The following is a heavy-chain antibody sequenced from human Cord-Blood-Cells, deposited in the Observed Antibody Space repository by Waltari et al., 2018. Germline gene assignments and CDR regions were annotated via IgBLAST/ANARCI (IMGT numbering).Heavy chain of an antibody. CDR3: AKDYGSSWYAFDI. Sequence: EVQLVESGGGLVQPGRSLRLSCAASGFTFDDYAMHWVRQDPGKGLEWVSGISWNSGSIGYADSVKGRFTISRDNAKNSLYLQMNSLRAEDTALYYCAKDYGSSWYAFDIWGQGTMVTVSS. CDR1: GFTFDDYA. J-gene: IGHJ3*02. D-gene: IGHD6-13*01. V-gene: IGHV3-9*01. CDR2: ISWNSGSI.